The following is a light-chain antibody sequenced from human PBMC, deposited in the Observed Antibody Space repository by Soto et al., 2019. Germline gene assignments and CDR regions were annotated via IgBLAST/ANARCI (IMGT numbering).Light chain of an antibody. CDR2: TAS. CDR3: QQSYSTPRT. V-gene: IGKV1-39*01. CDR1: QSITFY. Sequence: DIHMTPSPSSLSASVGDRVTIACRASQSITFYLNWYQQKPGKAPKLLIYTASTLQSGVPSRFSGSGSGTDFTLTINSLQPEDFATYYCQQSYSTPRTFGQGTKVDI. J-gene: IGKJ1*01.